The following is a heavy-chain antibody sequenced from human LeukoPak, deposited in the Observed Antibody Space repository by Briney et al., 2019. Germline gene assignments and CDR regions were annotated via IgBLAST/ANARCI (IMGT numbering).Heavy chain of an antibody. CDR1: GFTFSSYE. V-gene: IGHV3-48*03. D-gene: IGHD3-10*02. CDR2: ISSSGSTI. CDR3: AELGITMIGGV. J-gene: IGHJ6*04. Sequence: GGSLRLSCAASGFTFSSYEMNWVRQAPGKGLEWVSYISSSGSTIYYADSVKGRFTISRDNAKNSLYLQMNSLRAEDTAVYYCAELGITMIGGVWGKGATATISS.